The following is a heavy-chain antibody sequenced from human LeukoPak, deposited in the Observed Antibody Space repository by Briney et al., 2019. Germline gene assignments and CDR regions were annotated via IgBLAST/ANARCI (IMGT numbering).Heavy chain of an antibody. J-gene: IGHJ2*01. Sequence: PSETLSLTCTVSGYSISSGYYWGWIRQPPGKGLEWTGSIDHSGSTYYNPSLKSRITISVDTSKNQFSLKLSSVTAADTAVYYCARVYYSSSYDYWYFDLWGRGTLVTVSS. CDR2: IDHSGST. CDR3: ARVYYSSSYDYWYFDL. V-gene: IGHV4-38-2*02. D-gene: IGHD6-13*01. CDR1: GYSISSGYY.